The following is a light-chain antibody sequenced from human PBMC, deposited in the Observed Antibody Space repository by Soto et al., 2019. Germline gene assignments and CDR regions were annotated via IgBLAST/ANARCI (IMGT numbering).Light chain of an antibody. J-gene: IGLJ2*01. CDR1: SSDVGGYNY. CDR2: DVS. Sequence: QSALTEPASVSGSTAQSITISCTGTSSDVGGYNYVSWYQQHPGKAPKLMICDVSNRPSGVSNRFSGSKSGNTASLTISGLQAEDEADYYFSSYTSSSTQVFGGGTKLTVL. V-gene: IGLV2-14*01. CDR3: SSYTSSSTQV.